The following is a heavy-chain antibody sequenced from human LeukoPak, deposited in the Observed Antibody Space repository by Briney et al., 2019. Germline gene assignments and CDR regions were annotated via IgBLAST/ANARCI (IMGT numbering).Heavy chain of an antibody. CDR1: EFTFSRYD. D-gene: IGHD4-17*01. J-gene: IGHJ4*02. CDR3: ANGEVYFDY. CDR2: ISYDGRSE. Sequence: PGRSLRLSCTTSEFTFSRYDMHWVRQAPGKGLEWVAVISYDGRSEYYADSVKGRFTISRDNAKNSLYLQMNSLRAEDTAVYYRANGEVYFDYWGQGTLVTVSS. V-gene: IGHV3-30*04.